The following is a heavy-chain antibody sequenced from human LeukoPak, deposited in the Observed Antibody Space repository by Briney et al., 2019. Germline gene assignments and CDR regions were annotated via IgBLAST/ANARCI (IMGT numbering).Heavy chain of an antibody. Sequence: GGSLRLSCAASGFTFSNYGMHWVRQAPGKGLEWVAFIRFDGSNKYSADSVKGRFTISRDNSKNTLYLQMNSLRAEDTAVYYCARDYSSGDYEAGMDVWGQGTTVTVSS. D-gene: IGHD4-17*01. CDR1: GFTFSNYG. J-gene: IGHJ6*02. CDR2: IRFDGSNK. V-gene: IGHV3-30*02. CDR3: ARDYSSGDYEAGMDV.